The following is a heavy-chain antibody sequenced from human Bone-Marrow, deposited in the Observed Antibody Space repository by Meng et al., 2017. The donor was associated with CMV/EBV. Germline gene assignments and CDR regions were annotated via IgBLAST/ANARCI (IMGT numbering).Heavy chain of an antibody. V-gene: IGHV1-18*01. Sequence: TSYGSSWGRQDPGQGLEWMGWISADNGNTNDAQKLQGRVTMTTDTSTSTAYRELRSLRSDDTAVYYCAREWYDFWSGQTPTNWFDPWGQGTLVTVSS. CDR3: AREWYDFWSGQTPTNWFDP. CDR2: ISADNGNT. CDR1: TSYG. D-gene: IGHD3-3*01. J-gene: IGHJ5*02.